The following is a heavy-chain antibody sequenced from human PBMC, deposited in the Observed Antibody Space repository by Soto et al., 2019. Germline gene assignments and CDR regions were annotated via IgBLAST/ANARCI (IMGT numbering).Heavy chain of an antibody. V-gene: IGHV5-51*07. Sequence: PGESLKISCKGSGYSFTSYWIGWVHQMPGKGLEWMGIIYPGDSDTRYSPSFQGQVTISADKSISTAYLQWSSLKASDTAMYYCARRNYGDYHYYYGMDVWGQGTTVTVSS. J-gene: IGHJ6*02. CDR3: ARRNYGDYHYYYGMDV. D-gene: IGHD4-17*01. CDR1: GYSFTSYW. CDR2: IYPGDSDT.